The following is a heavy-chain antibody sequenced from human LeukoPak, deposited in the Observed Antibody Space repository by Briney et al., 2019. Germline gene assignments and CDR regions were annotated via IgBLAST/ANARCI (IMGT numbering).Heavy chain of an antibody. CDR3: ALRGRYSGYSYYYYGMDV. D-gene: IGHD5-12*01. J-gene: IGHJ6*04. CDR1: GGSFSDYY. Sequence: SETLSLTCAVYGGSFSDYYWSWIRQPPGKGLEGIGEINHSGSTKYNPSLKSRVTISVDTSKNQFSLKLSSVTAADTAVYYCALRGRYSGYSYYYYGMDVWGKGTTVTVSS. CDR2: INHSGST. V-gene: IGHV4-34*01.